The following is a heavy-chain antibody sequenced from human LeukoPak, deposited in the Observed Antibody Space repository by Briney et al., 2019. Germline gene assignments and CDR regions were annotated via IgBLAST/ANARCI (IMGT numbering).Heavy chain of an antibody. D-gene: IGHD3-22*01. CDR2: IIPIFGTA. V-gene: IGHV1-69*13. CDR3: ARSVGYYYDSSGRGAFDI. CDR1: GYTFTSYG. J-gene: IGHJ3*02. Sequence: ASVKVSCKASGYTFTSYGISWVRQAPGQGLEWMGGIIPIFGTANYAQKFQGRVTITADESTSTAYMELSSLRSEDTAVYYCARSVGYYYDSSGRGAFDIWGQGTMVTVSS.